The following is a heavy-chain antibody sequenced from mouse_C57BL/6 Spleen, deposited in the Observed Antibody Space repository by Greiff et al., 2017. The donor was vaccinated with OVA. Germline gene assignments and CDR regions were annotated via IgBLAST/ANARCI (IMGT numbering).Heavy chain of an antibody. J-gene: IGHJ3*01. CDR1: GYAFSSYW. CDR3: AFYDRAWFAY. Sequence: QVQLQQSGAELVKPGASVKISCKASGYAFSSYWMNWVKQRPGQGLEWIGMIHPNSGSTNYNEKFKSKATLTVDKSSSTAYMQLSSLTSEDSAVYYCAFYDRAWFAYWGQGTLVTVSA. CDR2: IHPNSGST. V-gene: IGHV1-64*01. D-gene: IGHD2-3*01.